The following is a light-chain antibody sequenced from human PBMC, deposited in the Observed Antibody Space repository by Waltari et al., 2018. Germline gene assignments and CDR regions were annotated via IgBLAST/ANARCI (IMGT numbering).Light chain of an antibody. Sequence: QSALTQPRAVSGSPGQSVTISCTGTSSDVGGYNYVSWYQQHPGKAPKVMIYDVNQRPSGVPDRFSGSKSGNTASLTISGLQADDEADYYCCSYAGTDTFVIFGGGTKLTVL. CDR2: DVN. CDR1: SSDVGGYNY. CDR3: CSYAGTDTFVI. J-gene: IGLJ2*01. V-gene: IGLV2-11*01.